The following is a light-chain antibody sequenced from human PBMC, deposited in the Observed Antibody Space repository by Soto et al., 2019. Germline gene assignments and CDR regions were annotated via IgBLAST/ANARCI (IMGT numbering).Light chain of an antibody. Sequence: DIQMTQSPSSLSASVGDRVTITCRASQSIDTYLNWYQQKPGKAPKLLINAASNLHSGVPSRFGGSGSGTDFTLTVSSLQPEDFATYYCQQSYTTPRTFGQGTKVDI. CDR3: QQSYTTPRT. CDR1: QSIDTY. J-gene: IGKJ1*01. CDR2: AAS. V-gene: IGKV1-39*01.